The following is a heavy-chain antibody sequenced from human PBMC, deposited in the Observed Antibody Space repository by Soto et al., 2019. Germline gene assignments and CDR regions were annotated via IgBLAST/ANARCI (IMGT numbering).Heavy chain of an antibody. J-gene: IGHJ4*02. CDR2: INPSGGST. V-gene: IGHV1-46*01. Sequence: ASVKVSCKASGYTFTSYYMHWVRQAPGQGLEWMGIINPSGGSTSYAQKFQGRVTITRDTSASTAYMELSSLRSEDTAVYYCARSGYSLNIFDYWGQGTLVTVSS. CDR1: GYTFTSYY. CDR3: ARSGYSLNIFDY. D-gene: IGHD5-18*01.